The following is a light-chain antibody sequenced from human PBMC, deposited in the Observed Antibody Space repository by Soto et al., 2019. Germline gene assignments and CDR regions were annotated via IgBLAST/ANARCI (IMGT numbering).Light chain of an antibody. J-gene: IGKJ4*01. Sequence: EIVLTQSPLSLPVTPGEPASISCRSSRNLLHSNGYYYLDWYLQKPGQSPQLLIYLGSNRASGVPVRFSGSGSGTDFTLTISRVEAEDVGVYFCAQGLATPFTFGGR. V-gene: IGKV2-28*01. CDR1: RNLLHSNGYYY. CDR2: LGS. CDR3: AQGLATPFT.